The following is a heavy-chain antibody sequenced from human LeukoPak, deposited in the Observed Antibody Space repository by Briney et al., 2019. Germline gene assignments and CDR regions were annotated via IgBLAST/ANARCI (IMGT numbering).Heavy chain of an antibody. J-gene: IGHJ6*03. Sequence: PGGSLRLSCAASGFTFDDYAMHWVRHAPGKGLEWVSGISWNSGSIGYADSVKGRFTISRDNAKNSLYLQMNSLRAEDTAVYYCARDASQNFYYYYMDVWGKGTTVTVSS. CDR1: GFTFDDYA. V-gene: IGHV3-9*01. CDR2: ISWNSGSI. CDR3: ARDASQNFYYYYMDV. D-gene: IGHD2/OR15-2a*01.